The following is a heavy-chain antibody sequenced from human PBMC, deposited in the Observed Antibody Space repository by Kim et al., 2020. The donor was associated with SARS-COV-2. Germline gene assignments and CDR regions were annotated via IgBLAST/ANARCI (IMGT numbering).Heavy chain of an antibody. Sequence: SETLSLTCTVSAGSISSSSYYWGWIRQPPGKGLEWIGSIYYSGSTYYNPSLKSRVTISVDTSKNQFSLKLSSVTAADTAVYYCARHSYSSSWGWFDPWGQGTLVTVSS. D-gene: IGHD6-13*01. J-gene: IGHJ5*02. CDR2: IYYSGST. V-gene: IGHV4-39*01. CDR1: AGSISSSSYY. CDR3: ARHSYSSSWGWFDP.